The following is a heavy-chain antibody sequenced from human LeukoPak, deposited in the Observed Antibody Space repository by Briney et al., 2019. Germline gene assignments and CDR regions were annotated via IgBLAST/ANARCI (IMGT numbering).Heavy chain of an antibody. CDR1: GFTFSNAW. V-gene: IGHV3-15*01. J-gene: IGHJ4*02. D-gene: IGHD3-10*01. CDR2: IKSKTDGGTT. Sequence: GGSLRLSCAASGFTFSNAWMSWVRQASGRGLEWVGRIKSKTDGGTTDYAAPVKGRFTISRDDSKNTLYLQMNSLKTEDTAVYYCTTQELLWFGELFGWGQGTLVTVSS. CDR3: TTQELLWFGELFG.